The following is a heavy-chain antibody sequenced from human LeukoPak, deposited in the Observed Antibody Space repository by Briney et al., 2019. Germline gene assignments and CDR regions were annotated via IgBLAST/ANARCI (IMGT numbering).Heavy chain of an antibody. V-gene: IGHV4-39*01. CDR2: MYYSGST. Sequence: SETLSLTCSVSGDAITGSSYYWGWIRQPPGKGLEWIGSMYYSGSTYSNPSLKSRVTMSADTSKNQFSLKLSSVSAADTAVYYCARQYYDNTGYYYFDTGAREPWSPSPQ. CDR1: GDAITGSSYY. D-gene: IGHD3-16*01. CDR3: ARQYYDNTGYYYFDT. J-gene: IGHJ4*02.